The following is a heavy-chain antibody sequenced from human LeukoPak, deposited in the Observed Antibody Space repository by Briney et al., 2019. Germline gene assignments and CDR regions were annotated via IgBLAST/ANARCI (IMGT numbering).Heavy chain of an antibody. CDR2: MNPNSGNT. J-gene: IGHJ4*02. Sequence: ASVKVSCKASGYTFTSYDINWVRQATGQGLEWMGWMNPNSGNTGYAQKLQGRVTMTRNTSISTAYMELSSLRSEDTAVYYCARGLSVVAATSPQSDYWGQGTLVTVSS. CDR3: ARGLSVVAATSPQSDY. CDR1: GYTFTSYD. V-gene: IGHV1-8*01. D-gene: IGHD2-15*01.